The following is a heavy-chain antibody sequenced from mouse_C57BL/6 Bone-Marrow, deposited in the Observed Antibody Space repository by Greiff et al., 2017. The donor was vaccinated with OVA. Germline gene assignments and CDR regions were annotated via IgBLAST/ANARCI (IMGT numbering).Heavy chain of an antibody. CDR3: AKRFFYSLFLYAMDY. CDR2: INPSSGYT. D-gene: IGHD1-1*01. J-gene: IGHJ4*01. V-gene: IGHV1-4*01. Sequence: QVQLQQSGAELARPGASVKMSCKASGYTFTSYTMHWVKQRPGQGLEWIGYINPSSGYTKYNQKFKDKATLTADKSSSTAYMQLSSLTSEDSAVYYCAKRFFYSLFLYAMDYWGQGTSVTVSS. CDR1: GYTFTSYT.